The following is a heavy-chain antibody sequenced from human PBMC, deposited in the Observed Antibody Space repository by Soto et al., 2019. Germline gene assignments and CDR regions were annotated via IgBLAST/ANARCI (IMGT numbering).Heavy chain of an antibody. CDR1: GGSINSYS. V-gene: IGHV4-59*08. CDR3: ARHGHWAPLDD. J-gene: IGHJ4*02. D-gene: IGHD3-16*01. CDR2: VSYSGST. Sequence: ETLSLTCSVSGGSINSYSWSWVRQPPGKGIEWIGCVSYSGSTTYNPSLKSRVSISVDTSKNQFSLKLSSVTAADTAVYYCARHGHWAPLDDWGQGTLVTVSS.